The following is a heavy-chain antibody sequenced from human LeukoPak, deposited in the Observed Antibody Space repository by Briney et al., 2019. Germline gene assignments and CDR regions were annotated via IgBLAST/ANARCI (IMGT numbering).Heavy chain of an antibody. CDR2: ISNSGDTI. CDR3: ARDRRPARYNGLDV. D-gene: IGHD6-6*01. V-gene: IGHV3-11*01. Sequence: GGSLRLSCAASGFTFSDYYMSWIRQAPGKGLEWVSYISNSGDTIYADSVKGRFTISRDNAKSSLYLQMGSLRAEDTAVYFCARDRRPARYNGLDVWGHGTTVTVSS. CDR1: GFTFSDYY. J-gene: IGHJ6*02.